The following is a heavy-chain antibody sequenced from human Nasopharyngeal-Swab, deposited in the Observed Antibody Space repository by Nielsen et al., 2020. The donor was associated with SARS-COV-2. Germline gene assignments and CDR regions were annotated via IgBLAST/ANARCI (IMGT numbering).Heavy chain of an antibody. Sequence: GESLKISCAASGFTFSSYATSWVRQAPGKGLEWVSVIYSGGSSTYYADSVKGRFTISRDNSKNTLYLQMNSLRAEDTAVYYCAKPPGDYVWGSYYFDYWGQGTLVTVSS. J-gene: IGHJ4*02. D-gene: IGHD3-16*01. CDR2: IYSGGSST. CDR1: GFTFSSYA. CDR3: AKPPGDYVWGSYYFDY. V-gene: IGHV3-23*03.